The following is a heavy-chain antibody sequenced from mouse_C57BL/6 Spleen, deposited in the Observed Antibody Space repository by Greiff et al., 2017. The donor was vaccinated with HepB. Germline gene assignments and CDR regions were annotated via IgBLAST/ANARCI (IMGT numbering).Heavy chain of an antibody. D-gene: IGHD2-3*01. CDR2: IDPETGGT. J-gene: IGHJ2*01. V-gene: IGHV1-15*01. Sequence: VQLVESGAELVRPGASVTLSCKASGYTFTDYEMHWVKQTPVHGLEWIGAIDPETGGTAYNQKFKGKAILTADKSSSTAYMELRSLTSEDSAVYYCTRGGGIGWLHFDYWGQGTTLTVSS. CDR1: GYTFTDYE. CDR3: TRGGGIGWLHFDY.